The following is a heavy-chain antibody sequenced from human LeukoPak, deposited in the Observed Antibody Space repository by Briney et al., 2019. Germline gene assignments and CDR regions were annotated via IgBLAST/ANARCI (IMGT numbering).Heavy chain of an antibody. J-gene: IGHJ4*02. V-gene: IGHV4-38-2*02. Sequence: PSETLSLTCTVSGYSISSGYYWGWIRQPPGKGLEWIGSIYHSESTYYNPSLKSRVTISVDTSKNQFSPKLSSVTAADTAVYYCASNLYGGNSGFMYWGQGTLVTVPS. CDR1: GYSISSGYY. CDR3: ASNLYGGNSGFMY. D-gene: IGHD4-23*01. CDR2: IYHSEST.